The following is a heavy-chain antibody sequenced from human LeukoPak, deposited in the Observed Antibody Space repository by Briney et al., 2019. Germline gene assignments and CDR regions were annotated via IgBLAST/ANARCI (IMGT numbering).Heavy chain of an antibody. Sequence: PSETLSLTCTVSGGSISGYYWSWIRQPPGKGLEWIGEINHSGSTNYNLSLKSRVNISVDTSKNQLSLKLSSVPSADTAVYYCARGGTVRSFPIAAAGTGWFDRWRQGTLATVSS. CDR1: GGSISGYY. D-gene: IGHD6-13*01. J-gene: IGHJ5*02. V-gene: IGHV4-34*01. CDR2: INHSGST. CDR3: ARGGTVRSFPIAAAGTGWFDR.